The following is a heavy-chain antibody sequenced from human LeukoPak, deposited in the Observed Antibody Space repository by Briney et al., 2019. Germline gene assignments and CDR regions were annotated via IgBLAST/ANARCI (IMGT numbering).Heavy chain of an antibody. D-gene: IGHD3-22*01. CDR2: ISAYNGNT. CDR3: ARDREYYHDSSGYYSYNWFDP. CDR1: GYTFTSYG. Sequence: GASVKVSCKASGYTFTSYGITWVRQAPGQGLEWMGWISAYNGNTNYARKFQGRVTITADESTSTAYMELSSLRSEDTAVYYCARDREYYHDSSGYYSYNWFDPWGQGTLVTVSS. V-gene: IGHV1-18*01. J-gene: IGHJ5*02.